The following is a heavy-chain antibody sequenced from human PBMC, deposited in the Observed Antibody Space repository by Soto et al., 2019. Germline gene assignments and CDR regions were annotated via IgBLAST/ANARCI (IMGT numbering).Heavy chain of an antibody. CDR2: IIPIFGTA. Sequence: SVKVSCKASGGTFSSYAISWVRQAPGQGLEWMGGIIPIFGTANYAQKFQGRVTITTDESTSTAYMELSSLRSEDTAVYYCARDPVERRYDFWSGYSYYYGMDVWGQGTTVTVSS. CDR1: GGTFSSYA. V-gene: IGHV1-69*05. CDR3: ARDPVERRYDFWSGYSYYYGMDV. D-gene: IGHD3-3*01. J-gene: IGHJ6*02.